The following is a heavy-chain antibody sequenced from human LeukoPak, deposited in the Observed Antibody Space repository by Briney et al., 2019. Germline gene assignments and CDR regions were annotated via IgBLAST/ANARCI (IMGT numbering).Heavy chain of an antibody. V-gene: IGHV4/OR15-8*01. J-gene: IGHJ4*02. CDR2: THHDGRI. CDR3: ARSHDHLWGNYPDY. D-gene: IGHD3-16*02. CDR1: GGSIDSTNW. Sequence: SETLSLTCDVSGGSIDSTNWWNWVRQPPGKGLEWIGETHHDGRINYNPSLKSRVTLSVDKSKNQFSLRLNSVTAADTAMYYCARSHDHLWGNYPDYWGQGTLVTVSS.